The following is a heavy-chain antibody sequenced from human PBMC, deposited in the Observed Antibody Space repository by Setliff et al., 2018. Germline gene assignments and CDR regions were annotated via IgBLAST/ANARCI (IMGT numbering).Heavy chain of an antibody. J-gene: IGHJ4*02. CDR1: GGSISNSTFY. CDR2: INYYGSIFDDGTTYST. Sequence: PSETLSLTCTVSGGSISNSTFYWGWIRQPPGKGLEGIGSINYYGSIFDDGTTYSTYYNPSLTSRATISIDTSKSQFSLKLSSMTAADTALYYCARGRNIAARLLDSWGQGTLVTVSS. D-gene: IGHD6-6*01. V-gene: IGHV4-39*07. CDR3: ARGRNIAARLLDS.